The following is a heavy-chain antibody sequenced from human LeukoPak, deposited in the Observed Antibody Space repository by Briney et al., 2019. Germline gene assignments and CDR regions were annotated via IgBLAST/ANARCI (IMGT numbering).Heavy chain of an antibody. V-gene: IGHV3-7*01. CDR2: IKQDGSEK. Sequence: GGSLRLSCAASGFTFSSYWMSWVRQAPGKGLEWVANIKQDGSEKYYVDSVKGRFTISRDNAKNSLYLQMNSLRAEDTAVYYCARGGDFWGSPADYWGQGTLVTVSS. CDR3: ARGGDFWGSPADY. CDR1: GFTFSSYW. D-gene: IGHD3-3*01. J-gene: IGHJ4*02.